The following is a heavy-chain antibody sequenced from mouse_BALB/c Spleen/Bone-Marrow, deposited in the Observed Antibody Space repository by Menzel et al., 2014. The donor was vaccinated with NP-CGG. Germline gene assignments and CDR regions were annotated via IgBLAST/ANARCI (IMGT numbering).Heavy chain of an antibody. CDR2: ILPGSGST. V-gene: IGHV1-9*01. CDR3: ARRAVDGYFYAMDY. CDR1: GYTFSSHW. Sequence: VKLQQSGAELMKPGASVKISCKATGYTFSSHWIEWVKQRPGHGLEWIGEILPGSGSTNYNEKFKGKATFTADTSSNTAYMQLSSLTSEDSAVYYCARRAVDGYFYAMDYWGQGTSVTVSS. D-gene: IGHD2-3*01. J-gene: IGHJ4*01.